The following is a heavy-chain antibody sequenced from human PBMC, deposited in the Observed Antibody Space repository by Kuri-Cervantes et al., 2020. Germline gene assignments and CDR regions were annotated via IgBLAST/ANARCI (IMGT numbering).Heavy chain of an antibody. CDR2: IYHSGST. J-gene: IGHJ3*02. Sequence: SETLSLTCAVYGGSFSGYYWSWIRQPPGKGLEWIGSIYHSGSTYYNPSLKSRVTISVDTSKNQFSLKLSSVTAADTAVYYCARDGWGLPLENAFDIWGQGTMVTVSS. D-gene: IGHD2-21*01. V-gene: IGHV4-34*01. CDR1: GGSFSGYY. CDR3: ARDGWGLPLENAFDI.